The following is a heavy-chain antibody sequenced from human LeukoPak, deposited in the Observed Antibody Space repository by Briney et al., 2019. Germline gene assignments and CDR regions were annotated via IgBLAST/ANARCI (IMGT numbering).Heavy chain of an antibody. Sequence: GGSLRLSCAASGFTVSNNYMSWVRQAPGKGLEWVANIKQDGSEKYHVDSVKGRFTISRDNAKNSLYLQMNSLRAEDTAVYYCASRAGYTGSWSAFDYWGQGTLVTVSS. V-gene: IGHV3-7*05. CDR1: GFTVSNNY. CDR3: ASRAGYTGSWSAFDY. D-gene: IGHD6-13*01. CDR2: IKQDGSEK. J-gene: IGHJ4*02.